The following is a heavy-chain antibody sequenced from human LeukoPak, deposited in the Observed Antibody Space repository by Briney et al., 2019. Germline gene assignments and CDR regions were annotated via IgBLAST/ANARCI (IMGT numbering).Heavy chain of an antibody. CDR3: ARGPEGYDFWSGYYTGGSFDY. J-gene: IGHJ4*02. CDR2: IYHSGST. Sequence: SETLSLTCAVSGGSISSGGYFWSWIRQPPGEGLEWIGYIYHSGSTYYNPSLKSRVTISVDRSKNQFSLKLSSVPAADTAVYYCARGPEGYDFWSGYYTGGSFDYWGQGTLVTVSS. V-gene: IGHV4-30-2*01. CDR1: GGSISSGGYF. D-gene: IGHD3-3*01.